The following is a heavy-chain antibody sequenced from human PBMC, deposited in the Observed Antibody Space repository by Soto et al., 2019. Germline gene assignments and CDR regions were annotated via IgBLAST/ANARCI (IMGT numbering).Heavy chain of an antibody. V-gene: IGHV2-5*02. D-gene: IGHD3-10*01. CDR1: GFSLSTSGVG. CDR2: IYWDDDK. Sequence: QITLKESGPTLVKPTQTLTLTCTFSGFSLSTSGVGVGWIRQPPGKALDWVAIIYWDDDKRYSPSLKSRLTITKDTSNNQVVLTMTNMDPVDTATYFCAHTREIRNSGSDAVDYWGQGTLVTVSS. J-gene: IGHJ4*02. CDR3: AHTREIRNSGSDAVDY.